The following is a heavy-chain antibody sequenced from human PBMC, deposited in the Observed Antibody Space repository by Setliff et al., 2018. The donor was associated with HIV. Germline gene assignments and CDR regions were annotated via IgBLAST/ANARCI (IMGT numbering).Heavy chain of an antibody. J-gene: IGHJ6*03. Sequence: SETLSLTCTVSGGSISSYYWSWIRQPPGKGLEWIGYIYYSGSTNYNPSLKSRVTISVDTSKNQFSLKLSSVTAADTAVYCCARGYPGIAVAGLNYYYYYYMDVWGKGTTVTVSS. CDR3: ARGYPGIAVAGLNYYYYYYMDV. CDR2: IYYSGST. V-gene: IGHV4-59*01. CDR1: GGSISSYY. D-gene: IGHD6-19*01.